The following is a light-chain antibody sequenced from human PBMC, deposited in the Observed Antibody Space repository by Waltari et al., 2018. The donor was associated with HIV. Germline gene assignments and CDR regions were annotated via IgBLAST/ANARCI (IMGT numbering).Light chain of an antibody. CDR3: QQFIFWPFS. Sequence: EIVMTQSPATLSVSLGKRATLSCRASQSVSTYLAWYQQRPGQAPRLLIYDASTRATGIPARFSGSGSGTEFTLTISSLQSEDFAVYYCQQFIFWPFSFGQGTKLEIK. CDR1: QSVSTY. V-gene: IGKV3-15*01. CDR2: DAS. J-gene: IGKJ2*03.